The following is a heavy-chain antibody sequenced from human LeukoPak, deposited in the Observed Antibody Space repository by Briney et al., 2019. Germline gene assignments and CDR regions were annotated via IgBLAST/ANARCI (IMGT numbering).Heavy chain of an antibody. Sequence: PSETLSLTCTVSGGSISSSSYYWGWIRQPPGKGLEWIGSIYYSGSTYYNPSLKSRVTISVDTSKNQFSLKLSSVTAADTAVYYCARDNEGEFDPWGQGTLVTVSS. CDR2: IYYSGST. V-gene: IGHV4-39*07. CDR1: GGSISSSSYY. CDR3: ARDNEGEFDP. D-gene: IGHD1-1*01. J-gene: IGHJ5*02.